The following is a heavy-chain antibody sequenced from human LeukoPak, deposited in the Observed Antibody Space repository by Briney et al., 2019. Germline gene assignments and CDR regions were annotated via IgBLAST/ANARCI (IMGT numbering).Heavy chain of an antibody. Sequence: GGSLRLSCAASGFIFRSYPRHWVRQAPGKGLERVAVVSYDGSGENYADSVNGRFTISRDNSKNTLYLQMNSLRAEDTAVFYCARDGVGTAFDLWGQGTMVTVSS. CDR3: ARDGVGTAFDL. J-gene: IGHJ3*01. V-gene: IGHV3-30*01. CDR2: VSYDGSGE. CDR1: GFIFRSYP. D-gene: IGHD1-26*01.